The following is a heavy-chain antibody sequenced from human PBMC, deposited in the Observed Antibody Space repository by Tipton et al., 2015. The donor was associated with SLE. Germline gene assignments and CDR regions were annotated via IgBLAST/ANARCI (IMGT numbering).Heavy chain of an antibody. D-gene: IGHD1-7*01. CDR2: IYTNGDT. Sequence: LRLSCTVSGGSISSGSYSWPWIRQPAGKGLEWIGRIYTNGDTNYNPSLKTRVTMSVDTSKNQFSLKLISVTAADTAVYYCTRESGGTAGNHWGQGTLVTVSS. CDR1: GGSISSGSYS. CDR3: TRESGGTAGNH. V-gene: IGHV4-61*02. J-gene: IGHJ5*02.